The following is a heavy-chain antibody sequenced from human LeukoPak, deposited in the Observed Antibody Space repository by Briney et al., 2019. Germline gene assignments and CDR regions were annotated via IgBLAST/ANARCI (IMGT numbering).Heavy chain of an antibody. CDR2: IKQDGSEK. D-gene: IGHD1-26*01. CDR3: AKGWWELLL. J-gene: IGHJ4*02. V-gene: IGHV3-7*03. Sequence: GGSLRLSCAASGFTFSSYWMSWVRQAPGKGLEWVANIKQDGSEKYYVDSVKGRFTISRDNSKNTLYLQMNSLRAEDTAVYYCAKGWWELLLWGQGTLVTVSS. CDR1: GFTFSSYW.